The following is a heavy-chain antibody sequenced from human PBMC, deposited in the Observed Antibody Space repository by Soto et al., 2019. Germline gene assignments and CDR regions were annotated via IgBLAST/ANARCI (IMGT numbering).Heavy chain of an antibody. J-gene: IGHJ6*02. CDR3: AIGYCSSTSCDGYYYGMDV. D-gene: IGHD2-2*01. Sequence: SVKVSCKASGGTFSSYAISWVRQAPGQGLEWMGGIIPIFGTANYAQKFQGRVTITADESTSTAYMELSSLRSEDTAVYYCAIGYCSSTSCDGYYYGMDVRGQGTTVTVSS. V-gene: IGHV1-69*13. CDR2: IIPIFGTA. CDR1: GGTFSSYA.